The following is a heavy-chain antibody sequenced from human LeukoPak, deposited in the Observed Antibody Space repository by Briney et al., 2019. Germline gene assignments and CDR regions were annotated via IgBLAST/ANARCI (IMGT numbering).Heavy chain of an antibody. Sequence: PGGSLRLSCAASGFXFNSYWMHWVRQVPGKGLEWVSAISGSGGSTHYADSVKGRFTISRDNSKNTLYLQMNSLRAEDTAVYYCAKYIYDSSPRAFDIWGQGTMVTVSS. J-gene: IGHJ3*02. CDR2: ISGSGGST. CDR3: AKYIYDSSPRAFDI. V-gene: IGHV3-23*01. D-gene: IGHD3-22*01. CDR1: GFXFNSYW.